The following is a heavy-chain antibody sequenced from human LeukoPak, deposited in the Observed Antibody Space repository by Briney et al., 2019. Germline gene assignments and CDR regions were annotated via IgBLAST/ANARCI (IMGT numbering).Heavy chain of an antibody. V-gene: IGHV3-74*01. CDR2: VTYDGSTT. Sequence: PGGSLRLSCAASGFTFTNYWIHWVRQVPGKGLVWVSYVTYDGSTTIYADSVKGRFTISRDNARNTVYLQMNSLRADDTAIYYCARASHGWSIDYWGQGTLVSVSS. CDR1: GFTFTNYW. D-gene: IGHD6-19*01. CDR3: ARASHGWSIDY. J-gene: IGHJ4*02.